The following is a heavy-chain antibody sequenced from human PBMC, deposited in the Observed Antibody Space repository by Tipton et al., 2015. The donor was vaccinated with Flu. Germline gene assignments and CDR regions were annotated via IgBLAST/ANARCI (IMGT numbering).Heavy chain of an antibody. V-gene: IGHV3-49*04. Sequence: SLRLSCTGSGFTFGGYSMNWVRQAPGKGLEWVGFIASKAHCGTTEYTASVKGRFTISRDDSKRIAYLQMDSQKTEGRAVYYCSRAWDISGLWGQGTLVTVT. CDR3: SRAWDISGL. CDR1: GFTFGGYS. CDR2: IASKAHCGTT. J-gene: IGHJ1*01. D-gene: IGHD3-22*01.